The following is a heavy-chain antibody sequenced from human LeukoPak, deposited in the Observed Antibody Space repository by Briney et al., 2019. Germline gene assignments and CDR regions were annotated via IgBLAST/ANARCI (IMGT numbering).Heavy chain of an antibody. CDR3: ARDSSSSSWFDP. V-gene: IGHV4-61*02. D-gene: IGHD6-6*01. CDR2: IYTSGST. J-gene: IGHJ5*02. Sequence: SETLSLTCTVSGGSISSSSYYWSWIRQPAGKGLEWIGRIYTSGSTNYNPSLKSRVTMSVDTSKNQFSLKLSSVTAADTAVYYCARDSSSSSWFDPWGQGTLVTVSS. CDR1: GGSISSSSYY.